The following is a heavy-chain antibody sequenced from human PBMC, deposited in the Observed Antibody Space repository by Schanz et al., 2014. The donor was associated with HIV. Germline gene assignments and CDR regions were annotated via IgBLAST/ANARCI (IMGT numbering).Heavy chain of an antibody. Sequence: EVQLVESGGGLVQPGKSLRLSCAASRFTFDDYAMHWVRQAPGKGLEWVSSISWNSGSVDYADSVKGRFTISRDNAKRSVYLQMNSLRAEDTALYYCACECDYGGNSCFDYWGQGTLVTVSS. J-gene: IGHJ4*02. CDR2: ISWNSGSV. CDR1: RFTFDDYA. D-gene: IGHD4-17*01. CDR3: ACECDYGGNSCFDY. V-gene: IGHV3-9*01.